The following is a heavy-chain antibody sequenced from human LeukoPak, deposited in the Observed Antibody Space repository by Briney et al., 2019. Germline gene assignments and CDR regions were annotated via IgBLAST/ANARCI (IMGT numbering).Heavy chain of an antibody. CDR1: GYSISSGYY. D-gene: IGHD3-10*01. J-gene: IGHJ3*02. CDR3: ARQVYYGLGSYSNDAFDI. V-gene: IGHV4-38-2*01. CDR2: IYHSGST. Sequence: PSETLSLTCAVSGYSISSGYYWGWIRQPPGKGLEWIGSIYHSGSTYYNPSLKSRVTISVDTSKNQFSLKLSSVTAADTAVYYCARQVYYGLGSYSNDAFDIWGQGTMVTVSS.